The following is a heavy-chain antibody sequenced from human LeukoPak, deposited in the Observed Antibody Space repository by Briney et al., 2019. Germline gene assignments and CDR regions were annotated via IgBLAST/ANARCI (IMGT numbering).Heavy chain of an antibody. V-gene: IGHV1-69*04. J-gene: IGHJ6*02. D-gene: IGHD5-24*01. CDR2: IIPILGIA. CDR3: ARGGPTVEMATPDYYSGMDV. Sequence: SLMVFCKASAGTFSSYSISQVRQAPAQRLEWMGRIIPILGIAKYAQKFQGRVTISAEKCTGTAYMELSSLRSEDTAVYFCARGGPTVEMATPDYYSGMDVWGQGTKVTVSS. CDR1: AGTFSSYS.